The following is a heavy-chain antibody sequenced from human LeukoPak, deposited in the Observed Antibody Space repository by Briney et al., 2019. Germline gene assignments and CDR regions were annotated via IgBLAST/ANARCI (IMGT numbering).Heavy chain of an antibody. CDR3: ARQTEVPGGRSWDF. Sequence: PGETLSLTCTVSGCAISSYYWTWIRQPAGKGLEWIGRIHTSGSTNHNASLKRRVTISVDTSNNQFSMKLRSVTAAETAVYYCARQTEVPGGRSWDFWGQGTLVTVSS. CDR1: GCAISSYY. V-gene: IGHV4-4*07. CDR2: IHTSGST. J-gene: IGHJ4*02. D-gene: IGHD6-19*01.